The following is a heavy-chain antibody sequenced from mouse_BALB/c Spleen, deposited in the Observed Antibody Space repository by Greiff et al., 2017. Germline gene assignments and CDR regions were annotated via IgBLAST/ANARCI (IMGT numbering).Heavy chain of an antibody. CDR3: ARQASHGIFDY. CDR1: GFTFSSYT. J-gene: IGHJ2*01. V-gene: IGHV5-12-2*01. Sequence: EVKVVESGGGLVQPGGSLKLSCAASGFTFSSYTMSWVRQTPEKRLEWVAYISNGGGSTYYPDTVKGRFTISRDNAKNTLYLQMSSLKSEDTAMYYCARQASHGIFDYWGQGTTLTVSS. CDR2: ISNGGGST.